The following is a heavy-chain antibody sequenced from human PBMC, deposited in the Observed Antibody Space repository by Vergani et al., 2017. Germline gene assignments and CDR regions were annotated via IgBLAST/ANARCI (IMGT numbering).Heavy chain of an antibody. D-gene: IGHD2-2*01. J-gene: IGHJ6*02. V-gene: IGHV1-2*02. CDR3: ARDLPRYCSSTSCYGNGMDV. CDR1: GGTFSSYA. Sequence: QVQLVQSGAEVKKPGSSVKVSCKASGGTFSSYAISWVRQAPGQGLEWMGWINPNSGGTNYAQKFQGRVTMTRDTSISTAYMELSRLRSDDTAVYYCARDLPRYCSSTSCYGNGMDVWGQGTTVTVSS. CDR2: INPNSGGT.